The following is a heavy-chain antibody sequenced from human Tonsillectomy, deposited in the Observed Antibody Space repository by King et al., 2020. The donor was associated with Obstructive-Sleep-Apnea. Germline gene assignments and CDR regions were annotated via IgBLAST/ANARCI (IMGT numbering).Heavy chain of an antibody. Sequence: EVQLVESGGGLVQAGGSLRLSCAASGFTVSTNYMSWVRQAPGKGLEWVSVIYSRGSTYNADSVKGRLTISRDNSKNTLYLQMNSLRAEDTAVYYCAREQQAFDYWGQGTLVTVSS. CDR2: IYSRGST. CDR3: AREQQAFDY. J-gene: IGHJ4*02. D-gene: IGHD6-13*01. V-gene: IGHV3-66*01. CDR1: GFTVSTNY.